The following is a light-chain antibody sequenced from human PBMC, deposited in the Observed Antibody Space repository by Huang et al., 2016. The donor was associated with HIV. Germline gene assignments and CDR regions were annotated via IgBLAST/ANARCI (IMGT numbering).Light chain of an antibody. J-gene: IGKJ2*01. V-gene: IGKV2-30*01. Sequence: DVVMTQSPLSLTVTLGQPASISCRSSHSLVDSYGNTYLHWLQQRPGQSPRRLIYKVSNRDSGVPDIFSGSGSGTDFTLKISRGEAEDVWVYYCSQGTHWPPYTFGQGTKLEIK. CDR1: HSLVDSYGNTY. CDR3: SQGTHWPPYT. CDR2: KVS.